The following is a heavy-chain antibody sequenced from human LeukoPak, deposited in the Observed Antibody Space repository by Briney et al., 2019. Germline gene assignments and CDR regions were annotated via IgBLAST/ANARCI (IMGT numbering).Heavy chain of an antibody. CDR2: IKSKTDGGTT. V-gene: IGHV3-15*07. D-gene: IGHD4-17*01. J-gene: IGHJ6*02. CDR3: TNCLRCANYYHGMDV. CDR1: GFTFSNAW. Sequence: GGSLRLSCAASGFTFSNAWMNWVRQAPGKGLEWVGRIKSKTDGGTTDYAAPVKGRFTISRDDSKNTLYPQMNSLKTEDTAVYYCTNCLRCANYYHGMDVWGQGTTVTVSS.